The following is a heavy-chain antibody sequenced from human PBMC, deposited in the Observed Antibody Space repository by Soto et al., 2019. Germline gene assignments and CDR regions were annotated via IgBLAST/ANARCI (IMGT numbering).Heavy chain of an antibody. CDR1: GLTFSNYA. V-gene: IGHV3-23*01. J-gene: IGHJ4*02. Sequence: GGSLRLSCATSGLTFSNYAMSWVRQAPGGGLEWVSSMSGSSSTTYYADSVRGRFTISRDRSKNTLYLQMSSLRAEDTALYYCAKNQERELPRVIDFWGQGT. D-gene: IGHD1-7*01. CDR3: AKNQERELPRVIDF. CDR2: MSGSSSTT.